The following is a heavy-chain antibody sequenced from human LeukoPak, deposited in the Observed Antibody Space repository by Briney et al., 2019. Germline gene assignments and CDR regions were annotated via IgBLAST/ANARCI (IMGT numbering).Heavy chain of an antibody. Sequence: SETLSLTCAVYGGSFSGYYWSWIRQPPGKGLEWIGEINHSGSTNYNPSLKSRVTISVDTSKNQFSLKLSSVTVADTAVYYCARGSGYSYGSDYWGQGTLVTVSS. CDR3: ARGSGYSYGSDY. J-gene: IGHJ4*02. V-gene: IGHV4-34*01. CDR1: GGSFSGYY. D-gene: IGHD5-18*01. CDR2: INHSGST.